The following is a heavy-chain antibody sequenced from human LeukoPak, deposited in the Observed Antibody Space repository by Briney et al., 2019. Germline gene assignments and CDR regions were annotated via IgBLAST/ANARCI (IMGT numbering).Heavy chain of an antibody. D-gene: IGHD4-11*01. J-gene: IGHJ4*02. CDR3: ARDYSNEEEHFDY. CDR2: ISSSSSYI. V-gene: IGHV3-21*01. Sequence: PGGSLRLSCAASGFTFSSYSMNWVRQAPGKGLEWVSSISSSSSYIYYADSVKGRFTISRDNAKNSLYLQMNSLRAEDTAVYYCARDYSNEEEHFDYWGQGTLVTVSS. CDR1: GFTFSSYS.